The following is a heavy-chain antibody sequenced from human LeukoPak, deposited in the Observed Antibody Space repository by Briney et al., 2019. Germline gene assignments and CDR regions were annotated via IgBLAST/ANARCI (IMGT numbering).Heavy chain of an antibody. CDR3: AKGASEYSDSSGQVDY. D-gene: IGHD3-22*01. CDR2: ISGSGGST. Sequence: GGSLRLSCAASGFTFSYYAMSGVRQAPGKGREGVSDISGSGGSTYYTDSVKGRFTISRDNSKNTVYLQTSSLRAEDTAVYYCAKGASEYSDSSGQVDYWGQGTLVTVSS. J-gene: IGHJ4*02. CDR1: GFTFSYYA. V-gene: IGHV3-23*01.